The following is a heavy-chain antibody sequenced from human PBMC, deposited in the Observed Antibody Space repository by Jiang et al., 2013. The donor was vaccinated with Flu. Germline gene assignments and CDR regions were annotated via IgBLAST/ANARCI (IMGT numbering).Heavy chain of an antibody. D-gene: IGHD2-15*01. V-gene: IGHV3-33*01. CDR3: ARHGSCSGGSCYLDY. J-gene: IGHJ4*02. CDR2: IWYDGSNK. CDR1: GFTFSNYG. Sequence: ASGFTFSNYGMHWVRQAPGKGLEWVTIIWYDGSNKYYTDSVKGRFTISRDNSKNMLYLQMNSLRVEDTAVYYCARHGSCSGGSCYLDYWGQGTLVTVSS.